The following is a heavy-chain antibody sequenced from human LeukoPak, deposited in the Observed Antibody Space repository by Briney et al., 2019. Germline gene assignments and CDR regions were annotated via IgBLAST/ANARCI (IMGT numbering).Heavy chain of an antibody. CDR3: ASGASAFDI. CDR2: ISWNSGSI. V-gene: IGHV3-9*01. CDR1: GFTFDDYA. D-gene: IGHD1-26*01. Sequence: PGGSPRLSCAASGFTFDDYAMHWVRQAPGKGLEWVSGISWNSGSIGYADSVKGRFTISRDNAKNSLYLQMNSLRAEDTALYYCASGASAFDIWGQGTMVTVSS. J-gene: IGHJ3*02.